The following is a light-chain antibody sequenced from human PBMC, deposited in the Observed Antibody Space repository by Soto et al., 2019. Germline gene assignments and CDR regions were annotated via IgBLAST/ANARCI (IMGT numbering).Light chain of an antibody. CDR2: GAS. CDR1: QSVSSN. CDR3: QQYNNGPPIT. J-gene: IGKJ5*01. Sequence: RMMTPSPATLSVSNGARATLYCRASQSVSSNLAWYQQKPGQAPRLLIYGASTRATGIPARFSGSGSGTEFTLTISSLQSEDFAVYYCQQYNNGPPITFGQGTRLEI. V-gene: IGKV3-15*01.